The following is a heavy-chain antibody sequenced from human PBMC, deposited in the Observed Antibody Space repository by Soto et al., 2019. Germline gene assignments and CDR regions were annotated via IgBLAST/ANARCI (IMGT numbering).Heavy chain of an antibody. CDR2: ISAYNGNT. CDR1: GYTFTSYG. V-gene: IGHV1-18*01. CDR3: AVLGYCSGGSCSRAEYFQH. J-gene: IGHJ1*01. Sequence: ASVKVSCKASGYTFTSYGISWVRQAPGQGPEWMGWISAYNGNTNYAQKLQGRVTMTTDTSTSTAYMELRSLRSDDTAVYYCAVLGYCSGGSCSRAEYFQHWGQGTLVTVSS. D-gene: IGHD2-15*01.